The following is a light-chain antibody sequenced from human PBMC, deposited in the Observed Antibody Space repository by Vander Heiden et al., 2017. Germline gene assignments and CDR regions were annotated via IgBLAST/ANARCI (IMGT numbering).Light chain of an antibody. CDR3: QAWDSSTDVV. Sequence: SYELTQPPSVSVSPGPTASITCSGDKLGDKYACWYQQKPGHSPLLVIFQSSKRPSRIPGGFSGSNSGNTATLAISGAQAMDEADYYCQAWDSSTDVVFGGGTKLTVL. J-gene: IGLJ2*01. V-gene: IGLV3-1*01. CDR2: QSS. CDR1: KLGDKY.